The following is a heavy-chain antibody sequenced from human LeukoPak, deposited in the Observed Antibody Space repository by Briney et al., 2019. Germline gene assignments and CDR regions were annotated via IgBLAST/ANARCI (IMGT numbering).Heavy chain of an antibody. CDR1: GGSISSYY. CDR2: IYYSGST. Sequence: SETLSLTCTVSGGSISSYYWSWIRQPPGKGLEWIGYIYYSGSTNYNPSLKSQVTISVDTSKNQFSLKLSSVTAADTAVYYCARHAHYYYDSSGYTFDYWGQGTLVTVSS. CDR3: ARHAHYYYDSSGYTFDY. J-gene: IGHJ4*02. V-gene: IGHV4-59*08. D-gene: IGHD3-22*01.